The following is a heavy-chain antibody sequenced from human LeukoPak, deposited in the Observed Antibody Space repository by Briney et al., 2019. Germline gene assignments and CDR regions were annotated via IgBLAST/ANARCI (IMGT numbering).Heavy chain of an antibody. V-gene: IGHV4-59*01. D-gene: IGHD6-13*01. Sequence: SETLSLTCTVSGGSISSYYWSWIRQPPGKGLEWIGYIYYSGTTNYNPSLKSRVAISVDTSKNQFSLKLSSVTAADTAVYYCARDISSSWYDYWGQGTLVTVSS. CDR3: ARDISSSWYDY. J-gene: IGHJ4*02. CDR2: IYYSGTT. CDR1: GGSISSYY.